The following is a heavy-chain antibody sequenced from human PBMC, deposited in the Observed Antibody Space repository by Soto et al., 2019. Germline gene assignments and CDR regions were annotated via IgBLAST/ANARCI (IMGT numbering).Heavy chain of an antibody. J-gene: IGHJ6*02. Sequence: PGGSLRLSCAASGFTFSGYGMHWVRQSPGKGLEWVAVIWYDGSNKYYADSVKGRFTISRDNSKNTFYLQMNSLRAEDTALYYCAGNSHDYYYYYGMDVWGQGTTVTVS. CDR2: IWYDGSNK. CDR3: AGNSHDYYYYYGMDV. D-gene: IGHD1-1*01. V-gene: IGHV3-33*01. CDR1: GFTFSGYG.